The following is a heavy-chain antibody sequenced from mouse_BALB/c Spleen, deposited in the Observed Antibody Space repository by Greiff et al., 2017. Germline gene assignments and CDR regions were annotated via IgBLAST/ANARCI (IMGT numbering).Heavy chain of an antibody. D-gene: IGHD2-14*01. Sequence: DVKLVESGGGLVKPGGSLKLSCAASGFTFSDYYMYWVRQTPEKRLEWVATISDGGSYTYYPDSVKGRFTISRDNAKNNLYLQMSSLKSEDTAMYYCARDGSRRYDWYFDVWGAGTTVTVSS. CDR1: GFTFSDYY. CDR2: ISDGGSYT. CDR3: ARDGSRRYDWYFDV. J-gene: IGHJ1*01. V-gene: IGHV5-4*02.